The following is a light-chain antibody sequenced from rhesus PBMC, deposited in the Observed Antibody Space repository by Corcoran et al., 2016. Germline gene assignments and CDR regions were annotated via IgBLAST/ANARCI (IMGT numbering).Light chain of an antibody. Sequence: EIVMTQSPATLSLSPGERVTLSCRASQRVSSYLAWYQPKPGPAPRLLIYGESSRATGIPDRLSGRGSGTDFTFTISSLEPEDFAVYYCQETSNLWTFGQGTKVEIK. CDR2: GES. CDR3: QETSNLWT. J-gene: IGKJ1*01. CDR1: QRVSSY. V-gene: IGKV3-31*02.